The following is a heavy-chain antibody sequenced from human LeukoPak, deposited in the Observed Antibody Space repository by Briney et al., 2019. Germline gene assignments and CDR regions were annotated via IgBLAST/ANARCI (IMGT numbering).Heavy chain of an antibody. CDR3: AGDTGSSWYFWFDP. J-gene: IGHJ5*02. Sequence: PSETLSLTCTVSGGSISSYYWSWIRQPPGKGLEWIGYIYYSGSTNYNPSLKSRVTISVDTSKNQFSLKLSSVTAADTAVYYCAGDTGSSWYFWFDPWGKGTLVTVS. V-gene: IGHV4-59*01. CDR1: GGSISSYY. CDR2: IYYSGST. D-gene: IGHD6-13*01.